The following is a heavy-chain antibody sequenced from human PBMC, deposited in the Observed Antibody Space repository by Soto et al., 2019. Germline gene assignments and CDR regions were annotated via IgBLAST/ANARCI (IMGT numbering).Heavy chain of an antibody. CDR1: GGSISSGGYS. J-gene: IGHJ6*02. V-gene: IGHV4-30-2*01. CDR2: IYHSGST. D-gene: IGHD1-20*01. CDR3: ARYNWNDVYGMDV. Sequence: SETLSLTCAVSGGSISSGGYSWSWIRQPPGKGLEWIGYIYHSGSTYYNPSLKSRVTISVDRSRNQFSLKLSSVTAADTAVYYCARYNWNDVYGMDVWGQGTTVTVSS.